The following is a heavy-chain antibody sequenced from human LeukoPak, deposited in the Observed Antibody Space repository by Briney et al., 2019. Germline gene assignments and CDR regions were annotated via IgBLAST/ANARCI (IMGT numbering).Heavy chain of an antibody. CDR3: ARGRGGERYYYYGIDV. J-gene: IGHJ6*02. Sequence: QTGGSLRLSCAASGFTFSSYAMHWVRQAPGKGLEWVAVISYDGSNKYYADSVKGRFTISRDNSKITLYLQMNSLRAEDTAMYYCARGRGGERYYYYGIDVWGQGTTVTVSS. V-gene: IGHV3-30-3*01. D-gene: IGHD2-21*01. CDR2: ISYDGSNK. CDR1: GFTFSSYA.